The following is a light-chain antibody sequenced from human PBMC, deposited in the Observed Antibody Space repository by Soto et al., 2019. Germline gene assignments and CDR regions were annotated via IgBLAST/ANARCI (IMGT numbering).Light chain of an antibody. CDR3: QQVNSFPST. J-gene: IGKJ5*01. CDR1: QSISSW. CDR2: KAS. Sequence: DIQMTQSPSTLSPSVGDRVTITCRATQSISSWLAWYQQKPGKAPKLLIYKASSLETGVPSRFSGGGSGTDFTLTLSSLQPEDFATYYCQQVNSFPSTFGQGTRLEIK. V-gene: IGKV1-5*03.